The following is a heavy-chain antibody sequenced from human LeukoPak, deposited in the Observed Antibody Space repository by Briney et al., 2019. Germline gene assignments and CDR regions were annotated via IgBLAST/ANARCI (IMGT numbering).Heavy chain of an antibody. J-gene: IGHJ6*03. D-gene: IGHD6-25*01. CDR2: INHSGST. CDR1: GGSFSGYY. CDR3: ARDGTQNYSSGWVYMDV. V-gene: IGHV4-34*01. Sequence: SETLSLTCAVYGGSFSGYYWSWIRQPPGKGLEWIGEINHSGSTNYNPSLKSRVTISVDTSKNQFSLKLSSVTAADTAVYYCARDGTQNYSSGWVYMDVWGEGTTVTISS.